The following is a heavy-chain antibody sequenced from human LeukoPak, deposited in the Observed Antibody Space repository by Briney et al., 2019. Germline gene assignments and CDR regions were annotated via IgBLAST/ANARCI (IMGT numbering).Heavy chain of an antibody. J-gene: IGHJ3*02. Sequence: PSETLSLTCAVYGGSFSGYYWSWIRQPPGKGLEWIGEINHSGSTNYNPSLKSRVTISVDKSKNQFSLKLSSVTAADTAVYYCARVGAIRSDAFDIWGQGTMVTVSS. D-gene: IGHD3-16*01. CDR1: GGSFSGYY. CDR2: INHSGST. V-gene: IGHV4-34*01. CDR3: ARVGAIRSDAFDI.